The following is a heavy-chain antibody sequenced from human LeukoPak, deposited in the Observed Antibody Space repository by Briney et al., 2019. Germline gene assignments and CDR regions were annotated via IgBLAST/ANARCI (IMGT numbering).Heavy chain of an antibody. CDR2: IYYSGST. CDR3: ARAGNSADYYYGMDV. D-gene: IGHD4-23*01. CDR1: GGSISSGGYY. V-gene: IGHV4-31*03. J-gene: IGHJ6*02. Sequence: SETLSLTCTVSGGSISSGGYYWSWIRQHPGKGLEWIGYIYYSGSTYYNPSLKSRVAISVDTSKNQFSLKLSSVTAADTAVYYCARAGNSADYYYGMDVWGQGTTVTVSS.